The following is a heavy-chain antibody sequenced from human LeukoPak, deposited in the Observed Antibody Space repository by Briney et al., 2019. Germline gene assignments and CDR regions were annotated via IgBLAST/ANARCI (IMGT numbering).Heavy chain of an antibody. V-gene: IGHV1-46*03. J-gene: IGHJ3*02. CDR2: INPSGGST. CDR3: ARDGYNYDDAFDI. CDR1: GYTFTSYY. Sequence: GASVKVSCKASGYTFTSYYMHWVRQAPGQGLEWMGIINPSGGSTSYAQKFQGRVTMTRDMSTSTVYMELSSLRSEDTAVYYCARDGYNYDDAFDIWGQGTMVTVSS. D-gene: IGHD5-24*01.